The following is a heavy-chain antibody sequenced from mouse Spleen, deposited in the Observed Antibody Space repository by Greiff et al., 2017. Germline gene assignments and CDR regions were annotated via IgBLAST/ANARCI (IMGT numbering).Heavy chain of an antibody. V-gene: IGHV1-55*01. CDR1: GYTFTSYW. CDR3: ARSTTVVATPWYFDV. Sequence: VQLQQPGAELVKPGASVKMSCKASGYTFTSYWITWVKQRPRQGLEWIGDIYPGSGSTNYNEKFKSKATLTVDTSSSTAYMQLSSLTSEDSAVYYCARSTTVVATPWYFDVWGAGTTVTVSS. D-gene: IGHD1-1*01. J-gene: IGHJ1*01. CDR2: IYPGSGST.